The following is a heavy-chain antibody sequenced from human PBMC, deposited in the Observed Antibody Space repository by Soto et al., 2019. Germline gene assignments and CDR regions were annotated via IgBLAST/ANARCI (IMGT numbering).Heavy chain of an antibody. Sequence: PGGSLRLSCAASGFAVSSKYMTWVRQAPGKGLEYVSAISSNGGSTYYANSVKGRFTISRDNSKSTLYLQMGSLRAEDMAVYYCARAILPYNDYYYYGMDVWGQGTTVTVSS. D-gene: IGHD3-10*01. CDR3: ARAILPYNDYYYYGMDV. J-gene: IGHJ6*02. CDR1: GFAVSSKY. CDR2: ISSNGGST. V-gene: IGHV3-64*01.